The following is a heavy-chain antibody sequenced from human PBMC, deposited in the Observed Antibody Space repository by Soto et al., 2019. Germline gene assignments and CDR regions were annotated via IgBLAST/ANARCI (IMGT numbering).Heavy chain of an antibody. CDR1: GFTASEFTFNSYW. V-gene: IGHV3-7*01. Sequence: GGSLRLSCVASGFTASEFTFNSYWMSWVRQAPGKGLEWVANIKQDGSEKYYVDSVKGRFTISRDNAKNSLYLQMNSLRVEDTAVYYCARGWGRFDYWGQGTLVTVSS. CDR2: IKQDGSEK. D-gene: IGHD7-27*01. J-gene: IGHJ4*02. CDR3: ARGWGRFDY.